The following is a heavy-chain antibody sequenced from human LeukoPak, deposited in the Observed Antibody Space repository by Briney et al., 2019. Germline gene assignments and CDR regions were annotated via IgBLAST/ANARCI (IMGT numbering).Heavy chain of an antibody. Sequence: SETLSLTCTVSGGSISGYYWSWLRQSPGRGLEWIGYIHHSVSPTYNPSLKSRVTISVDTSKNQFSLKVSSVTAADTAVYYCARDILMVGATHYFDYWGQGTLVTVSS. J-gene: IGHJ4*02. CDR3: ARDILMVGATHYFDY. CDR2: IHHSVSP. V-gene: IGHV4-59*01. CDR1: GGSISGYY. D-gene: IGHD1-26*01.